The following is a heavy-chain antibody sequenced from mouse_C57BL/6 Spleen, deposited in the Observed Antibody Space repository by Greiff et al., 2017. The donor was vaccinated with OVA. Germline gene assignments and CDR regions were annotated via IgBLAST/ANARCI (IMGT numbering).Heavy chain of an antibody. J-gene: IGHJ4*01. CDR2: INPNNGGT. Sequence: VQLQQSGPELVKPGASVKISCKASGYTFTDYYMNWVKQSHGKSLEWIGDINPNNGGTSYNQKFKGKATLTVDKSSSTAYMELRSLTSVDSAVYYCARIYYEYDEGLYYYAMDYWGQGTSVTVSS. CDR3: ARIYYEYDEGLYYYAMDY. D-gene: IGHD2-4*01. V-gene: IGHV1-26*01. CDR1: GYTFTDYY.